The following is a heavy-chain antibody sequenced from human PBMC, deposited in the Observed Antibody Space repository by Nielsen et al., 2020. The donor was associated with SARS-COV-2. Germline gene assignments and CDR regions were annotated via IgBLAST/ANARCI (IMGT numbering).Heavy chain of an antibody. CDR2: ISGSGGST. CDR3: AKGGLLDAFDI. CDR1: GFTLSSYA. J-gene: IGHJ3*02. V-gene: IGHV3-23*01. Sequence: GESLKISCAASGFTLSSYAMSWVRQAPGKGLEWVSAISGSGGSTYYADSVKGRFTISRDNSKNTLYLQMNSLRAEDTAVYYCAKGGLLDAFDIWGQGTMVTVSS.